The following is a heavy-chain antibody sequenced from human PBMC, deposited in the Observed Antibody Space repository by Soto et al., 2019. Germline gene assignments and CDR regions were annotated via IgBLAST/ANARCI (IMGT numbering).Heavy chain of an antibody. CDR2: MNQHGSEK. D-gene: IGHD3-10*01. J-gene: IGHJ4*02. Sequence: EVQLVESGGGLVQPGGSQRLSCAASGFTFNTSWMSWVRRAPGKGLEWVAHMNQHGSEKYYVDSVKGRFTISGDDAKNSLYLQMNSLGAEDTAVYYCVSWAGSSYWGQGTLVTVSS. CDR3: VSWAGSSY. CDR1: GFTFNTSW. V-gene: IGHV3-7*05.